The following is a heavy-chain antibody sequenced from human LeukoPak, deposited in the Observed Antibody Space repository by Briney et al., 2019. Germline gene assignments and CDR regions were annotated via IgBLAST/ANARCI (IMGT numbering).Heavy chain of an antibody. J-gene: IGHJ6*03. CDR2: IYYSGST. Sequence: SETLSLTCTVSGGSISSYYWSWIRQPPGKGLEWIGYIYYSGSTNYNSSFKSRVTISIDTSKNQFSLRLSSVTAADTAVYYCARDVWGGSYYYYMDVWGKGTTVTISS. D-gene: IGHD7-27*01. CDR1: GGSISSYY. V-gene: IGHV4-59*12. CDR3: ARDVWGGSYYYYMDV.